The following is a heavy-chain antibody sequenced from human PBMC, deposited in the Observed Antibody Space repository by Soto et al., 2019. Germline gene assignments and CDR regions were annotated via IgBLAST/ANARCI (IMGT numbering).Heavy chain of an antibody. V-gene: IGHV3-23*01. CDR1: GFTFTNYS. D-gene: IGHD2-2*01. Sequence: EVQLLESGGGLVQPWGSLRLSCEASGFTFTNYSMSWVRQAPGKGLEWVSPISYSGSTYYADSVRGRSTISRDNSKHPRSMQMNSLDDEDTAVYYCAKVWGEKGYCHRTSCLYYVDYWGQGTLVTVSS. CDR3: AKVWGEKGYCHRTSCLYYVDY. J-gene: IGHJ4*02. CDR2: ISYSGST.